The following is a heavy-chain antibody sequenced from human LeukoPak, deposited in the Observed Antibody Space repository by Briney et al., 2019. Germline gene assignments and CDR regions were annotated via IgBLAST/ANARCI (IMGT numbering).Heavy chain of an antibody. CDR3: AKLVSSWYFDY. CDR2: ISDSGGNT. CDR1: GLTFTSYA. D-gene: IGHD6-13*01. V-gene: IGHV3-23*01. J-gene: IGHJ4*02. Sequence: GGSLRLSCAASGLTFTSYAMSWVRQAPGKGLEWVLTISDSGGNTYFADSVGGRFTISRDNSKNTLYLQMNTLRADDTAVYYCAKLVSSWYFDYWGQGTLVSVSS.